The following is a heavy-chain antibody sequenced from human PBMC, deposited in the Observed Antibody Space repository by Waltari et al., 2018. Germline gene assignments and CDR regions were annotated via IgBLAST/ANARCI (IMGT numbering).Heavy chain of an antibody. CDR3: AKNQASVGGWYRAPFDS. CDR1: GFTFRTYA. D-gene: IGHD6-19*01. J-gene: IGHJ4*02. V-gene: IGHV3-23*01. CDR2: IRGIGGST. Sequence: EMQLLESGGGLVQPGGSLRLSCTASGFTFRTYALLWVRQAPGKGLEWVSSIRGIGGSTFYADSVKGRFTISRDNSKNTLFLQIDDLRVDDTAVYYCAKNQASVGGWYRAPFDSWGQGTLVAVSS.